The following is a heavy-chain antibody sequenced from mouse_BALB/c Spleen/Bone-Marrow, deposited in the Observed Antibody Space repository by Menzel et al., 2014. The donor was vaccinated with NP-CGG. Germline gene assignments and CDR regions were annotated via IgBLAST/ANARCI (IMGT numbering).Heavy chain of an antibody. J-gene: IGHJ2*01. CDR2: IFPRNGST. CDR3: ARRDYYGSTYGFDY. CDR1: GYSLTSYY. Sequence: VQRVESGPELVKPGASVKISCKASGYSLTSYYIHWVKQRPGQGLEWIGWIFPRNGSTKYNEKFKGKATLTADTSSSTAYMQLSSLTSEDSAVYFCARRDYYGSTYGFDYWGQVTTLTVSS. V-gene: IGHV1-66*01. D-gene: IGHD1-1*01.